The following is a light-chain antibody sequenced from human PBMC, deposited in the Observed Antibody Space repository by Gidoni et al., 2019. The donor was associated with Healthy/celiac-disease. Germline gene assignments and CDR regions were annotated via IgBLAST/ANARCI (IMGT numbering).Light chain of an antibody. J-gene: IGLJ2*01. Sequence: SYELTPPPSVSGSPGQTASITCSGDKLGDKYACWYQQTPGQSPVLVIYQDSKRPSGIPERFSGSNSGNTATLTISGTQAMDEADYYCQAWDSSSVVFGGGTKLTVL. V-gene: IGLV3-1*01. CDR3: QAWDSSSVV. CDR1: KLGDKY. CDR2: QDS.